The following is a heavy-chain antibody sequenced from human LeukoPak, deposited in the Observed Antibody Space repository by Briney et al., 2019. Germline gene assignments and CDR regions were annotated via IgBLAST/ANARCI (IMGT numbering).Heavy chain of an antibody. Sequence: PSQTLSLTCAIYGDSVSSNSAAWNWIRQSPSRGFEWLGRTYYRSKWSNNYAISVKRRISITPDTSKNQFSLQLNSVTPEDTAVYYCARGRGDYVWRTVPSHSYYFDYWGQGTLVTVSS. V-gene: IGHV6-1*01. CDR1: GDSVSSNSAA. J-gene: IGHJ4*02. D-gene: IGHD3-16*01. CDR3: ARGRGDYVWRTVPSHSYYFDY. CDR2: TYYRSKWSN.